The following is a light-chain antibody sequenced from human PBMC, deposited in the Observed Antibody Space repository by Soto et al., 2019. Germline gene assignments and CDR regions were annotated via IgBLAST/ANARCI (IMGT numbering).Light chain of an antibody. CDR3: QQSYSIPWT. CDR1: QGMSSY. V-gene: IGKV1-39*01. CDR2: AAS. Sequence: IQLTQSPSSLSASVGDRVTITCRASQGMSSYLAWYQQKPGKAPRLLIYAASSLQSGVPSRFSGSGFGTDFTLTISSLQPEDFTTYYCQQSYSIPWTVGQGTKVDSK. J-gene: IGKJ1*01.